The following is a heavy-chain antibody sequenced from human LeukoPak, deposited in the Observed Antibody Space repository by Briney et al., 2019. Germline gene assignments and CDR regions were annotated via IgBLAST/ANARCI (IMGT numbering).Heavy chain of an antibody. D-gene: IGHD5-12*01. Sequence: PGGSLRLSCAASGFTFSIYAMSWVRQAPGKGLEWVSAISGSGGSTYYADSVKGRFTISRDNSKNTLYLQMNSLRAEDTAVYYCAKRRGYDPRIYYFDYWGQGTLVTVPS. CDR3: AKRRGYDPRIYYFDY. CDR2: ISGSGGST. V-gene: IGHV3-23*01. CDR1: GFTFSIYA. J-gene: IGHJ4*02.